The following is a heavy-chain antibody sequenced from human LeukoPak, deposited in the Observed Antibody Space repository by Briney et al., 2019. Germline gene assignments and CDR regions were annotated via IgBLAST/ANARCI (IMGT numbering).Heavy chain of an antibody. CDR2: ISGSGGST. CDR1: GFTFSSYA. CDR3: AIRGYSGYDYFYYMDV. Sequence: PGGSLRLSCAASGFTFSSYAMSWVRQGPGKGLEWVSAISGSGGSTYYADSVKGRFTISRDNSKNTLYLQMNSLRAEDTAVYYCAIRGYSGYDYFYYMDVWGKGTTVTVSS. D-gene: IGHD5-12*01. J-gene: IGHJ6*03. V-gene: IGHV3-23*01.